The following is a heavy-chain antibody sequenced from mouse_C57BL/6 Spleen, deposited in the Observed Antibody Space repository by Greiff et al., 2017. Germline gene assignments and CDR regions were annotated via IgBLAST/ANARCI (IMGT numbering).Heavy chain of an antibody. D-gene: IGHD4-1*01. J-gene: IGHJ2*01. CDR1: GYAFSSSW. Sequence: QVQLQQSGPELVKPGASVKISCKASGYAFSSSWMNWVKQRPGKGLEWIGRIYPGDGDTNYNGKFKGKATLTADKSSSTAYMQLSSLTSEDSAVYFCARPFNWDYFDYWGQGTTLTVSS. CDR2: IYPGDGDT. CDR3: ARPFNWDYFDY. V-gene: IGHV1-82*01.